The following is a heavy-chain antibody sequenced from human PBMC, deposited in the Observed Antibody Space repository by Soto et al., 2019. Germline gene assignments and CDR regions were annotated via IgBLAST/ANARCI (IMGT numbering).Heavy chain of an antibody. J-gene: IGHJ4*02. CDR1: GFTFSNAW. Sequence: GGSLRLSCAGSGFTFSNAWMSWVRQAPGKGLEWVGRIKRKSDGGTTDYAAPMKGRFTISRDDSRNTVYLQMNSLKTEDTAVYYCPTSGSGWDYFDYWGQGSLVTVSS. CDR2: IKRKSDGGTT. V-gene: IGHV3-15*01. D-gene: IGHD6-19*01. CDR3: PTSGSGWDYFDY.